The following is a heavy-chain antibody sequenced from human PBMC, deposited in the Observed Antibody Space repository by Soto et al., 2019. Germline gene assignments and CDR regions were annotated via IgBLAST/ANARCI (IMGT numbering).Heavy chain of an antibody. CDR1: GYAFTSYD. CDR2: MNPNSGNT. V-gene: IGHV1-8*01. D-gene: IGHD1-26*01. CDR3: ARESVGWFDP. Sequence: QVQLVQSGAEVKRPGASVNVSCKASGYAFTSYDINWVRQATRQGLEWMGWMNPNSGNTGYAQKFQGRVTMTSNTSISTAYMELSSLRSEDTAVYYCARESVGWFDPWGQGTLVTVSS. J-gene: IGHJ5*02.